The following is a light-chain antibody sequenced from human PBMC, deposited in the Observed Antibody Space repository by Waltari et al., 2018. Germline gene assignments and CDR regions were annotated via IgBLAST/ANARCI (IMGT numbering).Light chain of an antibody. J-gene: IGKJ4*01. CDR3: QQLHTYPLT. CDR2: AAS. CDR1: QDFGTY. Sequence: DIQLTPSPSFLSASVGRRVTVTCLASQDFGTYLAWYQKKPGKAPHLLIYAASSLHTGVPSRFSAGGSGTLFTLTINRLQPEDFATYYCQQLHTYPLTFGGGTEVEL. V-gene: IGKV1-9*01.